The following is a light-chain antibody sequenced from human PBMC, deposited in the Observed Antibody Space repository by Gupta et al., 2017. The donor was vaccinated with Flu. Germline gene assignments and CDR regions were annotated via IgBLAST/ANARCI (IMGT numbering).Light chain of an antibody. CDR3: QAWDSSTAWV. J-gene: IGLJ3*02. V-gene: IGLV3-1*01. CDR2: QDS. CDR1: KLGAKY. Sequence: SYELTQPPSVSVSPGQTASITCSGDKLGAKYACWYQQKPGQSPVLVIYQDSKRPSGTPGRFSGSNSGNTATLTISGTQAMDEADYYCQAWDSSTAWVFGGGTKLTVL.